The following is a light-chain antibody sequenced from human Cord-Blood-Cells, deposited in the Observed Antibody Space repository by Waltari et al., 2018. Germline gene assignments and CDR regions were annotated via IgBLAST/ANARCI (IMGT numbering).Light chain of an antibody. CDR3: EQYNNWPPSAT. CDR2: GAS. CDR1: QCVSSN. V-gene: IGKV3-15*01. J-gene: IGKJ3*01. Sequence: IALTQPPATLSVSPGERATLSCRASQCVSSNLAWYQAKPGQAPWLRIYGASTRATGIRARFSGSGSGTEFTLTISRLQSEDFAVYYCEQYNNWPPSATFGPGTKVDI.